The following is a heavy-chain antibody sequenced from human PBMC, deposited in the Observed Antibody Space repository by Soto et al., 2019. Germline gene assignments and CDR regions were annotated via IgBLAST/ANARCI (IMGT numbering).Heavy chain of an antibody. CDR3: ARERSAAGTGWFDP. Sequence: SVKLACKGSGYTCSSWYINWLRKATGQGLEWMGWMNPNSGNTGYAQKFQGRVTMTRNTSISTAYMELSSLRSEDTAVYYCARERSAAGTGWFDPWGQGTLVTVSS. CDR1: GYTCSSWY. V-gene: IGHV1-8*01. CDR2: MNPNSGNT. J-gene: IGHJ5*02. D-gene: IGHD6-13*01.